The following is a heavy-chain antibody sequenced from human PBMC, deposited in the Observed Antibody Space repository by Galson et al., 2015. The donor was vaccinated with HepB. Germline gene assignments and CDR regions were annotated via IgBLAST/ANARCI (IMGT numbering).Heavy chain of an antibody. V-gene: IGHV4-39*01. J-gene: IGHJ4*02. D-gene: IGHD1-26*01. CDR2: IYYSGST. CDR3: ARHSSDGGATIWGTRPPPYYFDY. Sequence: SETLSLTCAVYGGSISSSSYYWGWIRQPPGKGLEWIGSIYYSGSTYYNPSLKSRVTISVDTSKNQFSLKLSSVTAADTAVYYCARHSSDGGATIWGTRPPPYYFDYWGQGTLVTVSS. CDR1: GGSISSSSYY.